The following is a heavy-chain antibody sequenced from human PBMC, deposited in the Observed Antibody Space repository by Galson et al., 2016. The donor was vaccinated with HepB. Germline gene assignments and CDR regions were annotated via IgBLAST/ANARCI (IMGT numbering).Heavy chain of an antibody. D-gene: IGHD3-10*01. V-gene: IGHV3-48*02. J-gene: IGHJ4*02. CDR3: ATSYSYGWGSYLPPNYFDY. CDR1: GFAFNTYS. CDR2: ISGSSSTI. Sequence: SLRLSCAASGFAFNTYSINWVRQAPGRGLEWVSYISGSSSTIYYADSVQGRFTVSRDNAGNSLYLQMDRLGDEDTAVYYCATSYSYGWGSYLPPNYFDYWGQGTLVTVSS.